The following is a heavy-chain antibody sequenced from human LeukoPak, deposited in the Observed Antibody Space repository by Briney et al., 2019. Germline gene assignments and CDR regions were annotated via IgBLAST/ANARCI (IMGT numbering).Heavy chain of an antibody. CDR2: INPNSGDT. D-gene: IGHD2-15*01. Sequence: ASVKVSCKTSGYTFSDYYIHWIRQAPGQGLEWVGWINPNSGDTDYAQKFQGRVTVTRDTSISTAYMELGRLRSDDTAVYYCARDSTLGSGGYYYYYYYYMDVWGKGTTVTISS. V-gene: IGHV1-2*02. CDR3: ARDSTLGSGGYYYYYYYYMDV. J-gene: IGHJ6*03. CDR1: GYTFSDYY.